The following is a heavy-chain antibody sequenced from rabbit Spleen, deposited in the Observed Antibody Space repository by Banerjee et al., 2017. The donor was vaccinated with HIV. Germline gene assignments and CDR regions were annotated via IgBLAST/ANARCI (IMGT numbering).Heavy chain of an antibody. CDR3: ARDLVGVIGWNFYL. V-gene: IGHV1S45*01. CDR2: INAATGKP. D-gene: IGHD1-1*01. Sequence: SGGGLVQPEGSLTLTCKASGFSFSDRDVMCWVRQAPGKGLEWIACINAATGKPVYATWAKGRFTISRTSSTTVTLRMTSLTAADRATYFCARDLVGVIGWNFYLWGQGTLVTVS. CDR1: GFSFSDRDV. J-gene: IGHJ4*01.